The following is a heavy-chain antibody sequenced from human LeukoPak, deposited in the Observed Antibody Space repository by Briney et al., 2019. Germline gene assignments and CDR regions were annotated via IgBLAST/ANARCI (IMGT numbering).Heavy chain of an antibody. CDR1: GFTFSSYA. D-gene: IGHD6-13*01. CDR3: AKSRLRVAAAGSDY. J-gene: IGHJ4*02. V-gene: IGHV3-23*01. CDR2: ISGSGGGT. Sequence: SGGSLRLSCAASGFTFSSYAMSWVRQAPGRGLEWVSAISGSGGGTYYADSAKGRFTISRDNSKNTLYLQMNSLRAEDTALYYCAKSRLRVAAAGSDYWGQGTLVTVSS.